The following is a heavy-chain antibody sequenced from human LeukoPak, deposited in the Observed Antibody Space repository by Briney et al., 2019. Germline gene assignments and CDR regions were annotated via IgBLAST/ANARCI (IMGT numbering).Heavy chain of an antibody. D-gene: IGHD3-22*01. V-gene: IGHV1-46*01. Sequence: ASVKVSCKASGYTFSTNYMHWVRQAPGQGLEWMGIITPSGGTTTYSQKFQGRVTMTGDPSTSTVYMELSSLSSEDTAVYYCARGLVPITSKGGGFDYWGQGSLVTVSS. CDR3: ARGLVPITSKGGGFDY. J-gene: IGHJ4*02. CDR1: GYTFSTNY. CDR2: ITPSGGTT.